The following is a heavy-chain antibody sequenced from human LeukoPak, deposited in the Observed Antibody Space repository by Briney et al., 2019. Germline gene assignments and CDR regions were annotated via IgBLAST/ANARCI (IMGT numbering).Heavy chain of an antibody. CDR2: INPNNGGT. Sequence: ASVTVSFKASGHTFTGYNIYWVRQAPGQGLEWMGWINPNNGGTNYAQKFQGRVTVTRDTSISTAYMELSRLRSDDTAVYYCARPSITGTNALAYWGQGTLVTVSS. J-gene: IGHJ4*02. CDR3: ARPSITGTNALAY. D-gene: IGHD1-20*01. CDR1: GHTFTGYN. V-gene: IGHV1-2*02.